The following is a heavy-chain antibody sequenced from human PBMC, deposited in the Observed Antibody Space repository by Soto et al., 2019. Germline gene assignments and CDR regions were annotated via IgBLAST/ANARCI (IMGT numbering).Heavy chain of an antibody. J-gene: IGHJ4*02. D-gene: IGHD3-22*01. CDR1: GFNFNRWW. Sequence: EVQLVESGGGLVQPGGSLRLSCAASGFNFNRWWMSWVRQAPGKGLEWVANINQDGGAKYYVASVRGRFTISRDNSKNTLYLQMNSLRAEDTAVYYCAKGGDYYDSSGYYYERTPYYFDYWGQGTLVTVSS. CDR3: AKGGDYYDSSGYYYERTPYYFDY. CDR2: INQDGGAK. V-gene: IGHV3-7*03.